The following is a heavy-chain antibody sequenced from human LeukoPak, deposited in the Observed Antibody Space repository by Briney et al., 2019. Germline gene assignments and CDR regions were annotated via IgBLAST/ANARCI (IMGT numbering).Heavy chain of an antibody. J-gene: IGHJ6*02. CDR1: GFTFSSYA. Sequence: GGSLRLSCAASGFTFSSYAMSWVRQAPGEGLEWVSGISGNGDVTYYADSVKGRFAISRDNSKNTLYLQMNSLRAEDTAAYYCAKDPFNGMDVWGQGTTVTVSS. V-gene: IGHV3-23*01. CDR3: AKDPFNGMDV. CDR2: ISGNGDVT.